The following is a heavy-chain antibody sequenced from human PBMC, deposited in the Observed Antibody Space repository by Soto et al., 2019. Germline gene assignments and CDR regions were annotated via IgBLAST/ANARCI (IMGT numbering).Heavy chain of an antibody. CDR2: ISSRGGST. J-gene: IGHJ6*02. V-gene: IGHV3-23*01. Sequence: EVQLLESGGGLVQPGGSLRLSCAASGFTFSSYAMSWVRQAPGQGLEWVSAISSRGGSTYYADSVKGRFTISRDNSKNTQYLQMNSLRAEDTAVYYCAKVKGGIAAHMDVWGQGTTVTVSS. D-gene: IGHD6-13*01. CDR1: GFTFSSYA. CDR3: AKVKGGIAAHMDV.